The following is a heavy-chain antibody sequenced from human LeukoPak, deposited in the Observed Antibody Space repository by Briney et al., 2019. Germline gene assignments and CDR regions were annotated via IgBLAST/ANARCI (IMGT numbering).Heavy chain of an antibody. V-gene: IGHV3-23*01. J-gene: IGHJ4*02. D-gene: IGHD4-17*01. Sequence: PGGSLRLSCAASGFSFSSYAMTWVRRAPGKGLECVSIISGTGDSTYYADSVKGRFTISRDNSKNMVFLQMNSLRVGDTAAYYCAKGHSDYGTGFDQWGQGTLVTVSS. CDR1: GFSFSSYA. CDR2: ISGTGDST. CDR3: AKGHSDYGTGFDQ.